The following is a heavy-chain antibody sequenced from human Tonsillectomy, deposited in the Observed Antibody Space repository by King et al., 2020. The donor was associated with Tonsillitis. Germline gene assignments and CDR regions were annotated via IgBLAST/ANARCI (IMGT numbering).Heavy chain of an antibody. CDR3: ARDNVVLVPAVIDY. Sequence: VQLVQSGAEVKKPGASVKVSCKASGYTFSTSGISWVRQAPGQGLEWMGWSSVYHGYTNYAQVVQDRRTLTTDKSTNTAYIELRSLRSDDTAIYYCARDNVVLVPAVIDYWGQGTLVTVSS. J-gene: IGHJ4*02. V-gene: IGHV1-18*01. CDR2: SSVYHGYT. D-gene: IGHD2-2*01. CDR1: GYTFSTSG.